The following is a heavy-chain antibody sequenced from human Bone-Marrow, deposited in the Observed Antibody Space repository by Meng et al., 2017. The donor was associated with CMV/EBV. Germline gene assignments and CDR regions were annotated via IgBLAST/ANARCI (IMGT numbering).Heavy chain of an antibody. Sequence: ASVKVSCKASGYTFTSYGISWVRQAPGQGLEWMGWISAYNGNTNYAQKLQGRVTMTTDTSTSTAYMELRSLRSDDTAVYYCARDLRHGGSYYAFDYWGQGTLVTVSS. V-gene: IGHV1-18*01. CDR3: ARDLRHGGSYYAFDY. D-gene: IGHD1-26*01. J-gene: IGHJ4*02. CDR2: ISAYNGNT. CDR1: GYTFTSYG.